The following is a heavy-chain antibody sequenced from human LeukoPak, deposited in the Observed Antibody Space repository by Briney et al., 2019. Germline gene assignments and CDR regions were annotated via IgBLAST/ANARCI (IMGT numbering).Heavy chain of an antibody. Sequence: ASVKVSCKASGYTFTGYGISWVRQAPGQGLEWMGWISAYNGNTNYAQKLQGRVTMTTDTSTSTAYMELRSLRSDDTAVYYCARDLRYVWGSYRYPLHYFDYWGQGTLVTVSS. J-gene: IGHJ4*02. CDR1: GYTFTGYG. CDR2: ISAYNGNT. D-gene: IGHD3-16*02. CDR3: ARDLRYVWGSYRYPLHYFDY. V-gene: IGHV1-18*01.